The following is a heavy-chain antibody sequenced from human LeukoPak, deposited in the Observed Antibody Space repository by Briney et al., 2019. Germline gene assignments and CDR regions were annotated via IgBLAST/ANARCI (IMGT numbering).Heavy chain of an antibody. J-gene: IGHJ4*02. CDR2: INHSGST. V-gene: IGHV4-34*01. Sequence: SETLSLTCAVYGGSFSGYFWSWVRQPPGKGLEWIGEINHSGSTNYNPSLKSRVTISVDTSKNQFSLKLSSVTAADTAIYYCARSPPTYCSGGSCYYFGYWGQGTLVTVSS. D-gene: IGHD2-15*01. CDR3: ARSPPTYCSGGSCYYFGY. CDR1: GGSFSGYF.